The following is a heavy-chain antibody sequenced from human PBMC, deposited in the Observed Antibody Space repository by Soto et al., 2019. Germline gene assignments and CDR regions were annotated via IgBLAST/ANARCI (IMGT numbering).Heavy chain of an antibody. D-gene: IGHD2-15*01. V-gene: IGHV1-3*01. CDR3: ARGLPLTMDY. Sequence: QVQLVQSGAEVKKPGASVKVSCKASGYTFTSYAMHWVRQAPGQRLEWMGWINAGNGNTKYSQRFQGRVTITRDTSASTAYIELSSLRSEDTAVFYCARGLPLTMDYWGQGTLVTVSS. J-gene: IGHJ4*02. CDR2: INAGNGNT. CDR1: GYTFTSYA.